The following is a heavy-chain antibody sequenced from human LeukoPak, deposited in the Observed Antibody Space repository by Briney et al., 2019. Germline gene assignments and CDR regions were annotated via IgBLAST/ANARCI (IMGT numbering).Heavy chain of an antibody. CDR2: IKQDESKT. Sequence: PGGSLRLSCVASGFSFNNYWMSWVRQAPGKGLEWVANIKQDESKTYYIDSVKGRFTISRDNARNSLFLQTNSLTAEDTAVYYCAREASLYCSGNDCYWAFDRWGQGTLVTVSS. CDR1: GFSFNNYW. D-gene: IGHD2-2*01. CDR3: AREASLYCSGNDCYWAFDR. V-gene: IGHV3-7*01. J-gene: IGHJ5*02.